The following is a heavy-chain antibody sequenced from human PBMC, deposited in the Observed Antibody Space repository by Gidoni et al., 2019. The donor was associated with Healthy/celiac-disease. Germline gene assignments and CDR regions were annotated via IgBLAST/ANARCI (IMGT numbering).Heavy chain of an antibody. CDR1: GYSIRSGYY. CDR2: IYHSEST. CDR3: GKGVMGGGTFDI. J-gene: IGHJ3*02. V-gene: IGHV4-38-2*02. D-gene: IGHD3-16*01. Sequence: QVQLQESGPGLVKPSETLSLTCTVSGYSIRSGYYWGWLRQPRGKGLEWIGSIYHSESTYYTPSLKSRVTISVDTTKYQLSLKLSSVTAADTAVYYCGKGVMGGGTFDIWGQGTMVTVSS.